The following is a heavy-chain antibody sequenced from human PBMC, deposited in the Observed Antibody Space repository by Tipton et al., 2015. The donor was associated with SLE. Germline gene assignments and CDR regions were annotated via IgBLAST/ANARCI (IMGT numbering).Heavy chain of an antibody. CDR2: ISSSGSTI. D-gene: IGHD6-6*01. CDR1: GFTFSDYY. Sequence: SLRLSCAASGFTFSDYYMSWIRQAPGKGLEWVSYISSSGSTIYYADSVKGRFTISRDNAKNSLYLQMNSLRAEDTAVYYCARADIAAREDWFDPWGQGTLVTVSS. CDR3: ARADIAAREDWFDP. V-gene: IGHV3-11*01. J-gene: IGHJ5*02.